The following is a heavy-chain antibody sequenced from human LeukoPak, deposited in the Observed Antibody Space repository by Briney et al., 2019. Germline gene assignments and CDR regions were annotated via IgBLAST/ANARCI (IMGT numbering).Heavy chain of an antibody. Sequence: VASVKVSCKASGYTFSDHSIHWVRQAPGQGLEWMGWINPNGGGTNYAQKFQGRVTMTRDTSITTAYMELSRLSSDDTAVYYCARHPGKVTNDWYFDLWGRGTLVTVSS. D-gene: IGHD4-23*01. J-gene: IGHJ2*01. V-gene: IGHV1-2*02. CDR1: GYTFSDHS. CDR2: INPNGGGT. CDR3: ARHPGKVTNDWYFDL.